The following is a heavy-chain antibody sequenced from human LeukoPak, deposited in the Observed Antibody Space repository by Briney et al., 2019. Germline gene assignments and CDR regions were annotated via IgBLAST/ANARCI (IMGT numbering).Heavy chain of an antibody. CDR2: ISAHNGNA. CDR1: GYTFTSYY. CDR3: ARVGVYYDSSGYSRGRDAFDI. J-gene: IGHJ3*02. Sequence: ASVKVSCKASGYTFTSYYMHWVRQAPGQGLEWMGRISAHNGNANYAQKFQGRVTMTTDTSTSTAYMELRSLRSDDTAVYYCARVGVYYDSSGYSRGRDAFDIWGQGTMVTVSS. V-gene: IGHV1-18*04. D-gene: IGHD3-22*01.